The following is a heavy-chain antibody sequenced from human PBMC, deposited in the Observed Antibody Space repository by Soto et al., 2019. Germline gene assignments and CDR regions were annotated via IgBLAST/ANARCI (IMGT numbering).Heavy chain of an antibody. CDR3: AGDQINQNAFDV. Sequence: PSETLSLTCTVSGVSISGNYWTWSRQPAGKGLEWIGRMYISGSTNYNPSLKSRVTISVDTFKNQFSLRLTSVTAADRAVYYCAGDQINQNAFDVWGQGILVTVSS. V-gene: IGHV4-4*07. CDR1: GVSISGNY. J-gene: IGHJ3*01. CDR2: MYISGST.